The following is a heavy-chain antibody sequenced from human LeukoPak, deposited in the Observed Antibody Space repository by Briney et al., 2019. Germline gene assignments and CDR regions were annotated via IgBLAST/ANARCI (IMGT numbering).Heavy chain of an antibody. J-gene: IGHJ4*02. Sequence: GASVKVSCKTSGYSFSSYGISWVRQTPGQGLEWMGWIRGYNGNTYYSQKLQGRVTMTTDTSTSTAYMELRSLRSDDTAVYYCARDQMGRGVKRVDTVWRYGYWGQGTLVTVSS. CDR3: ARDQMGRGVKRVDTVWRYGY. CDR2: IRGYNGNT. CDR1: GYSFSSYG. D-gene: IGHD5-18*01. V-gene: IGHV1-18*01.